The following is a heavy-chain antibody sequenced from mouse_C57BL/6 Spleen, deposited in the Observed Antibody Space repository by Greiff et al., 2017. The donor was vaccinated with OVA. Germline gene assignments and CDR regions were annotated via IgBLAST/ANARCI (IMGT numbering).Heavy chain of an antibody. V-gene: IGHV1-66*01. CDR1: GYSFTSYY. CDR3: ARGSLSDFDY. Sequence: VMLVESGPELVKPGASVKISCKASGYSFTSYYIHWVKQRPGQGLEWIGWIYPGSGNTKYNEKFKGKATLTADTSSSTAYMQLSSLTSEDSAVYYCARGSLSDFDYWGQGTTLTVSS. CDR2: IYPGSGNT. J-gene: IGHJ2*01.